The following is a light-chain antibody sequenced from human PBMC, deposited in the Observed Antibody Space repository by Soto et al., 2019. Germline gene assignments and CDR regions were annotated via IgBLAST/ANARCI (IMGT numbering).Light chain of an antibody. CDR1: HDITKY. J-gene: IGKJ2*01. CDR2: ETS. Sequence: DIQMTQSPSSLSASVGDRVTITCQASHDITKYLNWYQQKPGKAPKLLIYETSNLETGVPFRFSGRGSGTNFTLTISGLRPEDFATYYCQYYDNFPPMFTFGQGTKLEMK. V-gene: IGKV1-33*01. CDR3: QYYDNFPPMFT.